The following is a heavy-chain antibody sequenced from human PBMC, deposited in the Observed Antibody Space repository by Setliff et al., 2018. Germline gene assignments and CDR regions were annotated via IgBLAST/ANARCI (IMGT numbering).Heavy chain of an antibody. CDR3: ARHLSYSGETMDV. Sequence: PSETLSLTCLVSGGAIDNRYYWGWVRQPPGKGLDWIGNINYSGSSYYNPSLKSRVTISVDTSKKYFFLNLTSVTAADTAVYYCARHLSYSGETMDVWGKGTTVTVSS. CDR2: INYSGSS. D-gene: IGHD5-12*01. V-gene: IGHV4-39*01. J-gene: IGHJ6*03. CDR1: GGAIDNRYY.